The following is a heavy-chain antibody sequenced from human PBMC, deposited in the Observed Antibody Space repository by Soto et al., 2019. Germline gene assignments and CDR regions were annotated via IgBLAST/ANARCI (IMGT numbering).Heavy chain of an antibody. CDR1: GGTFSSYA. V-gene: IGHV1-69*01. J-gene: IGHJ6*02. CDR2: IIPIFGTA. D-gene: IGHD3-3*01. Sequence: QVQLVQSGAEVKKPGSSVKVSSKASGGTFSSYAISWVRQAPGQGLEWMGGIIPIFGTANYAQQFQGRVTITADESTSTAYMELSSLRSEDTAVYYCARGKENYDFWSGYYKDYYYGMDVWGQGTTVTVSS. CDR3: ARGKENYDFWSGYYKDYYYGMDV.